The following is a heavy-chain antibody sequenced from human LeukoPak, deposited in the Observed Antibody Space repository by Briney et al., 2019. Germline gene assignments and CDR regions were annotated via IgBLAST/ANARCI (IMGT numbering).Heavy chain of an antibody. D-gene: IGHD5-18*01. CDR3: ARSYSQHGTQYYFDY. CDR1: GFSFGGYA. V-gene: IGHV3-9*01. Sequence: SGRSLRLSCAASGFSFGGYALHWVRQAPGKGLEWVASISWNSGDIVHADSVKGRFTISRDNAKNSLYLQMNSLITEDTAVYYCARSYSQHGTQYYFDYWGLGTLVTVSS. CDR2: ISWNSGDI. J-gene: IGHJ4*02.